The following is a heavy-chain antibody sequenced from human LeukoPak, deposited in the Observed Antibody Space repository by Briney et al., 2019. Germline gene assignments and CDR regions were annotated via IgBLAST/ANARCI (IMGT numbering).Heavy chain of an antibody. CDR2: IYYSGST. V-gene: IGHV4-39*07. D-gene: IGHD5-12*01. J-gene: IGHJ4*02. CDR3: ARAGDYSGYVHANFDY. Sequence: SETLSLTCTVSGGSISSSSYYWGWIRQPPGKGLEWIGSIYYSGSTYYNPSLKSRVTISVDTSKNQFSLKLSSVTAADTAVYYCARAGDYSGYVHANFDYWDRGTLVTVSS. CDR1: GGSISSSSYY.